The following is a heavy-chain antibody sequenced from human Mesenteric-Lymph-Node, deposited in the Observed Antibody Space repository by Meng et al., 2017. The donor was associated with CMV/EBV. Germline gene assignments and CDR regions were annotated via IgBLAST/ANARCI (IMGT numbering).Heavy chain of an antibody. V-gene: IGHV1-3*02. CDR3: ARSRSRGSYSAFDI. CDR1: GYTFTSYA. D-gene: IGHD1-26*01. J-gene: IGHJ3*02. CDR2: SNAGNGNT. Sequence: ASVKVSCKASGYTFTSYAMHWVRQAPGQRLEWMGWSNAGNGNTKYSQEFQGRVTITRDTSISTAYMELSRLRSDDTAVYYCARSRSRGSYSAFDIWGQGTMVTVSS.